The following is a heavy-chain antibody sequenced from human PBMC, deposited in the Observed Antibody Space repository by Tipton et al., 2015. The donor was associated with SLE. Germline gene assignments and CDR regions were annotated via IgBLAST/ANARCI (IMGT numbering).Heavy chain of an antibody. CDR1: GGSFSGYY. CDR3: ARGGLTYGDYYYMDV. CDR2: INHSGST. V-gene: IGHV4-34*01. Sequence: TLSLTCAVYGGSFSGYYWNWIRLPPGKGLEWIGKINHSGSTNYNPSLKSRVTMSVDTSKSQFSLKLSSVTAADTAVYYCARGGLTYGDYYYMDVWGKGTTVSVSS. D-gene: IGHD4-17*01. J-gene: IGHJ6*03.